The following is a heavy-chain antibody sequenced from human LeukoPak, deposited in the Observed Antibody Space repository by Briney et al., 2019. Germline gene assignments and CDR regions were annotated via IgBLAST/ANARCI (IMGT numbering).Heavy chain of an antibody. CDR2: IKSKTAGGTT. CDR3: TTDSRPWELRALDY. J-gene: IGHJ4*02. D-gene: IGHD1-26*01. Sequence: GSLRLSCAASGFTFSNAWMSWVRQAPGKGLEWVGRIKSKTAGGTTDYAAPVKGRFTISRDDSKNTLYLQMNSLKTEDTAVYYCTTDSRPWELRALDYWGQGTLVTVSS. CDR1: GFTFSNAW. V-gene: IGHV3-15*01.